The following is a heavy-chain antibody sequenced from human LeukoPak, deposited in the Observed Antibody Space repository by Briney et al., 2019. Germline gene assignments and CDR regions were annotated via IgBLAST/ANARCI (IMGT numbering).Heavy chain of an antibody. Sequence: SETLSLTCTVSGGSISSDYWSWIRQPAGKGLEWIGRIYTSGSTNYNASLKSRVSMSVDTSKNQFSLKLSSVTAADTAVFSCARENSGSYREFDYWGQGTLVTVSS. CDR3: ARENSGSYREFDY. D-gene: IGHD1-26*01. V-gene: IGHV4-4*07. CDR2: IYTSGST. CDR1: GGSISSDY. J-gene: IGHJ4*02.